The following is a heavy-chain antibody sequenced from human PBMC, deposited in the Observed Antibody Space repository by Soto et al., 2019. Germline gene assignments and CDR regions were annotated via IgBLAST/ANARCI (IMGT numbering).Heavy chain of an antibody. J-gene: IGHJ6*03. CDR2: ISGSGGST. Sequence: EVQLLESGGGLVQPGGSLRLSCAASGFTFSSDAMSWVRQAPGKGLEWVSAISGSGGSTYYADSVKGRFTISRDNSKNTLYLQMNSLRAEDTAVYYCAKVLGSDYDFWSGYYIDLSMDVWGKGTTVTVSS. CDR3: AKVLGSDYDFWSGYYIDLSMDV. CDR1: GFTFSSDA. V-gene: IGHV3-23*01. D-gene: IGHD3-3*01.